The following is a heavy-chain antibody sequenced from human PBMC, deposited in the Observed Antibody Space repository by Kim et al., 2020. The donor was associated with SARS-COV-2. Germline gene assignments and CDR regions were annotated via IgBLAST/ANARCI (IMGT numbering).Heavy chain of an antibody. CDR1: GYSFTTYW. V-gene: IGHV5-51*04. D-gene: IGHD1-26*01. CDR3: ARNQVVGATQSAFDI. Sequence: GESLKISCRGSGYSFTTYWIGWVRQMPGEGLEWMGIIYPGDSDTRYSPSFQGQVTISADKPISTAYLQWSSLKASDTAMYYCARNQVVGATQSAFDIWGQGTMVTVSS. CDR2: IYPGDSDT. J-gene: IGHJ3*02.